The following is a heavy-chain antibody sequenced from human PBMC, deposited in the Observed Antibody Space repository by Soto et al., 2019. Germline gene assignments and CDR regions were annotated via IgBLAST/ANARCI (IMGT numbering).Heavy chain of an antibody. Sequence: GASVKVSCKVSGFTFTSSAVQWVRQARGQRLEWIGWIVVGSGNTNYAQKFQERVTITRDMSTSTAYMELSSLRSEDTAVYYCAAEVPPLVRGFNYYYYYGMDVWGQGTTVTVSS. D-gene: IGHD6-6*01. CDR2: IVVGSGNT. V-gene: IGHV1-58*01. CDR1: GFTFTSSA. J-gene: IGHJ6*02. CDR3: AAEVPPLVRGFNYYYYYGMDV.